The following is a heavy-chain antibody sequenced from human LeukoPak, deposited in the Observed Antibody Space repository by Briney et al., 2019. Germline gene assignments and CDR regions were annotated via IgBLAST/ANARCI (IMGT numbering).Heavy chain of an antibody. CDR2: ISSSGSTI. V-gene: IGHV3-11*01. J-gene: IGHJ3*02. CDR3: AKEYYRCSSTSCYFRDAFDI. CDR1: GFTFSDYY. Sequence: GGSLRLSCAASGFTFSDYYMSWIRQAPGKGLEWVSYISSSGSTIYYADSVKGRFTISRDNAKNSLYLQMNSLRAEDTAVYYCAKEYYRCSSTSCYFRDAFDIWGQGTMVTVSS. D-gene: IGHD2-2*01.